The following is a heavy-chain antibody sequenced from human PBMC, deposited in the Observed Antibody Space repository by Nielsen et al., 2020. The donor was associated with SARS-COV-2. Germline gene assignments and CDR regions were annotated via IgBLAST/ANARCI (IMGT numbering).Heavy chain of an antibody. Sequence: GGSLRLSCAASGFTFSSYSMNWVRQAPGKGLEWVSSISSSSSYIYYADSVKGRFAISRDNSKNTLYLGVNSLRPEDTAVYFCGRAFDIWGQGTMVTVSS. CDR2: ISSSSSYI. J-gene: IGHJ3*02. CDR3: GRAFDI. V-gene: IGHV3-21*01. CDR1: GFTFSSYS.